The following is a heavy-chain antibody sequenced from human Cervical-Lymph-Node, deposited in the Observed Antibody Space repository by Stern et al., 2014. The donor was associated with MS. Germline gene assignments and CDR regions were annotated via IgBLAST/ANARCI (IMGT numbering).Heavy chain of an antibody. J-gene: IGHJ4*02. CDR2: VYAMGLT. Sequence: QVQLQESGPGLVKPSETLSLTCAVSGDSISSYTHYWAWIRQPPGKGLEWIGSVYAMGLTDYNPPLNGPVTIPVATSKNHFSLGLNSVTAADTAVYYCAKHACTGAACPFDLWGQGTLVTVSS. CDR3: AKHACTGAACPFDL. CDR1: GDSISSYTHY. V-gene: IGHV4-39*01. D-gene: IGHD2-8*02.